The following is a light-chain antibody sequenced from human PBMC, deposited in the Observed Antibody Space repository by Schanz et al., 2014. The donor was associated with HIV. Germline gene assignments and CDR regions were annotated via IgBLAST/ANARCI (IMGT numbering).Light chain of an antibody. CDR2: GAS. Sequence: EIVLTQSPGTLSLSPGERATLSCRASQSVSSNSLAWYQQKPGQAPRLLIYGASSRATGVPDRFSGSGSGTDFTLTISSLQPEDFATYYCQQSYSTPWTFGQGTKVEIK. V-gene: IGKV3-20*01. CDR1: QSVSSNS. CDR3: QQSYSTPWT. J-gene: IGKJ1*01.